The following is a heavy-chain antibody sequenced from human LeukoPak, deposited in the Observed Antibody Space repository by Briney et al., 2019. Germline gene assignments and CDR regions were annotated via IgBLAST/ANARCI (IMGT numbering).Heavy chain of an antibody. CDR1: GFTFSSYA. J-gene: IGHJ4*02. V-gene: IGHV3-23*01. D-gene: IGHD2-2*01. CDR2: ISGSGGST. Sequence: GGSLRLSCAASGFTFSSYAMSWVRQAPGKGLEWVSAISGSGGSTYYADSVKGRFTISRDNSKNTLYLQMNSLRAEDTAVYYCAKTPSIVVVPAAILFDYWGQGTLVTVSS. CDR3: AKTPSIVVVPAAILFDY.